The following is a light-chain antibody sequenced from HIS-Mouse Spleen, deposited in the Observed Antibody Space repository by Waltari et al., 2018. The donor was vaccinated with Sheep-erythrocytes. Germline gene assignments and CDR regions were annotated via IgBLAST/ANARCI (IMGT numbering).Light chain of an antibody. CDR1: QSVSSY. V-gene: IGKV3-11*01. CDR3: QQRSNWPPRT. J-gene: IGKJ3*01. CDR2: DAS. Sequence: EIVLTQSPATLSLSPGERASQSVSSYLAWYQQKPGQAPRLLIYDASNRATGSPARFSGSGSGTDFTLTISNLEPEDFAVYYCQQRSNWPPRTFGPGTKVDIK.